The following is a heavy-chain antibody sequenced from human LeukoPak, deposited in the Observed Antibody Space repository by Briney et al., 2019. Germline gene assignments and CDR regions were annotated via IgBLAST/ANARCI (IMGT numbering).Heavy chain of an antibody. V-gene: IGHV4-59*01. CDR1: GGSIISYY. CDR3: ARDPRYCTNGVCYSNWYFDL. J-gene: IGHJ2*01. D-gene: IGHD2-8*01. CDR2: IYYSGST. Sequence: SETLSLTCTVSGGSIISYYWSWIRQPPGKGLEWIGYIYYSGSTNYNPSLKSRVTISVDTSKNQFSLKLSSVTAADTAVYYCARDPRYCTNGVCYSNWYFDLWGRGTLVTVSS.